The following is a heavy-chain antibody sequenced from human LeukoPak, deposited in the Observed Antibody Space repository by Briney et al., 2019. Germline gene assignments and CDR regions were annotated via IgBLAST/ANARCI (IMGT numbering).Heavy chain of an antibody. CDR3: ARDLGYCSGGSCYPWFDP. V-gene: IGHV4-59*01. Sequence: SETLSLTCTVTGVSISSYYWSWIRQPPGRGLEWIGNIYYSGSTNYIPSLKSRVTISVDTSKNQFSLKLNSVTAADTAVYYCARDLGYCSGGSCYPWFDPWGQGTLVTVSS. CDR2: IYYSGST. D-gene: IGHD2-15*01. J-gene: IGHJ5*02. CDR1: GVSISSYY.